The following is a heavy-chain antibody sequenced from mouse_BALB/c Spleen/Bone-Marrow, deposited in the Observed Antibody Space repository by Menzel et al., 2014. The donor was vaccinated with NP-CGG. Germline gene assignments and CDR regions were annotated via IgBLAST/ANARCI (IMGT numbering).Heavy chain of an antibody. J-gene: IGHJ2*01. V-gene: IGHV5-17*02. CDR1: GFTFSSFG. CDR2: ISSGSSTI. Sequence: DVHLVESGGGLVQPGGSRKLSCAASGFTFSSFGMHWVRQAPEKGLEWVAYISSGSSTIYYADTVKGRFTISRDNPKNTLYLQMSSLRSEDTAMYYCARHGITRLLDYWGQGTTLTVSS. CDR3: ARHGITRLLDY. D-gene: IGHD2-4*01.